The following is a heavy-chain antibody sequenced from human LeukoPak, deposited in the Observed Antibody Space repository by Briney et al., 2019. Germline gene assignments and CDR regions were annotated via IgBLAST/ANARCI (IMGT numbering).Heavy chain of an antibody. CDR1: GFTFSDYY. Sequence: GGSLRLSCAASGFTFSDYYMSWIRQAPGKGLEWVSYITSSGTIYYADSVKGRFTISRDNAKNSVYLQMNSLRAEDTAVYYCATRYTFGGVNDAFDIWGQGTMVTVSS. V-gene: IGHV3-11*01. CDR3: ATRYTFGGVNDAFDI. J-gene: IGHJ3*02. D-gene: IGHD3-16*01. CDR2: ITSSGTI.